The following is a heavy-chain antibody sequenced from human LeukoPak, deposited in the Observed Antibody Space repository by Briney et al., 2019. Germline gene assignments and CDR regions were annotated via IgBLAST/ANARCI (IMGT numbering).Heavy chain of an antibody. CDR1: GGSISSSTYY. CDR3: ARLPAATDI. CDR2: MYYSGST. Sequence: PSETLSLTCTVSGGSISSSTYYWGWIRQPPGKGLEWIASMYYSGSTYYNPSLNSRVTISVDTSKNQFSLKVSSVTAADTAVYYCARLPAATDIWGQGTMVTVSS. J-gene: IGHJ3*02. V-gene: IGHV4-39*01.